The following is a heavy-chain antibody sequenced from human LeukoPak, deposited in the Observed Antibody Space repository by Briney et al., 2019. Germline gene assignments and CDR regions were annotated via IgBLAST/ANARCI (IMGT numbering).Heavy chain of an antibody. V-gene: IGHV1-69*13. CDR1: GGTFSSYA. CDR3: ATNSGSYYNDDY. J-gene: IGHJ4*02. Sequence: GASVKVSCKASGGTFSSYAISWVRQAPGQGLEWMGGIIPIFGTANYAQKFQGRVTITADESTSTAYMELSSLRSEDTAVYYCATNSGSYYNDDYWGQGTLVTVSS. D-gene: IGHD3-10*01. CDR2: IIPIFGTA.